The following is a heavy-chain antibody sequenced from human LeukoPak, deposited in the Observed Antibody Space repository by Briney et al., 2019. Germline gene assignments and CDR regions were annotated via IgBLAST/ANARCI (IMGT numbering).Heavy chain of an antibody. J-gene: IGHJ4*02. D-gene: IGHD4-17*01. Sequence: GGSLRLSCAASGFTFSSYWMSWVRQAPGKGLEWVSYISSSGTTIYYADSVKGRFTLSRDDAKNLLYLDMNSLRAEDTAVYYCARGHTAVTRHFDFWGQGTLVTVSS. CDR2: ISSSGTTI. CDR3: ARGHTAVTRHFDF. V-gene: IGHV3-48*04. CDR1: GFTFSSYW.